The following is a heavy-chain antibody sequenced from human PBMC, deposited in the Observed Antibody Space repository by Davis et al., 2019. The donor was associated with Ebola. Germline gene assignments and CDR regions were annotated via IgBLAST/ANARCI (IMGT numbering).Heavy chain of an antibody. J-gene: IGHJ4*02. Sequence: SVKVSCKASGGTFSSYAISWVRQAPGQGLEWMGGIIPIFGTANYAQKFQGRVTITADESTSTAYMELRSLRSDDTAVYYCARDGENKLDYWGQGTLVTVSS. V-gene: IGHV1-69*13. D-gene: IGHD3-10*01. CDR1: GGTFSSYA. CDR3: ARDGENKLDY. CDR2: IIPIFGTA.